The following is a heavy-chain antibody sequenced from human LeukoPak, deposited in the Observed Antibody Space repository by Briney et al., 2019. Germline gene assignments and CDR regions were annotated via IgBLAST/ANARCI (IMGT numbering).Heavy chain of an antibody. V-gene: IGHV3-23*01. Sequence: VQPGGSLRLSCAASGFTFNSYAMSWVRQAPEKGLEWVATISGSGGGTYYADSVKGRFTISRDDSKNTLYLQMNSLRAEDTAVYYCAKDEGGDNVFDYWGQGTLVTVSS. CDR3: AKDEGGDNVFDY. J-gene: IGHJ4*02. CDR2: ISGSGGGT. CDR1: GFTFNSYA. D-gene: IGHD3-16*01.